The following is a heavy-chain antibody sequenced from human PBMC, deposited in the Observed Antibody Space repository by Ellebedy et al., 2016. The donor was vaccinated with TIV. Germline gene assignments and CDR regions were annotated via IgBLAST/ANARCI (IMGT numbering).Heavy chain of an antibody. CDR1: GGSFSGYY. Sequence: GSLRLXXAVYGGSFSGYYWSWIRQPPGKGLEWIGEINHSGSTNYNPSLKSRVTISVDKSKNQFSLKLSSVTAADTAVYYCARGSDGLWGSDPWGQGTLVTVSS. J-gene: IGHJ5*02. V-gene: IGHV4-34*01. D-gene: IGHD2-21*01. CDR3: ARGSDGLWGSDP. CDR2: INHSGST.